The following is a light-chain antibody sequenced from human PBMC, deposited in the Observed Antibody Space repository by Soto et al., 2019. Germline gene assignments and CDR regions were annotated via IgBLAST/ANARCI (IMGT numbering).Light chain of an antibody. CDR1: ISDVGGYNF. J-gene: IGLJ1*01. CDR3: SSSTGCNHV. CDR2: DVS. Sequence: QSALTQPASVSGSPGQSITISCTGTISDVGGYNFVSWYQQYPGKAPKLMICDVSNRPSGVSNRFSGSKSGNTASLTISGLQADDKADYYCSSSTGCNHVFGTGTTVTV. V-gene: IGLV2-14*03.